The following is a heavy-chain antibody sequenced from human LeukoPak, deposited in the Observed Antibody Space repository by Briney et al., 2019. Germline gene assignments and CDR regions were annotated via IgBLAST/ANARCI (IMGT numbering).Heavy chain of an antibody. J-gene: IGHJ4*02. D-gene: IGHD2-2*01. CDR2: IRYDESNK. V-gene: IGHV3-30*02. CDR1: GFTFSNYG. Sequence: PGGSLRLSCAASGFTFSNYGMHWVRQAPGKGLEWVAFIRYDESNKYYADSVKGRFTISRDNSKNTLYLQMNSLRVEDTAVYYCARDQQKDWSSTFDYWGQGTLVTVSS. CDR3: ARDQQKDWSSTFDY.